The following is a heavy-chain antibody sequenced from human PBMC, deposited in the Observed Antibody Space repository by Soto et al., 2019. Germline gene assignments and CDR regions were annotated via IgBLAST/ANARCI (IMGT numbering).Heavy chain of an antibody. V-gene: IGHV4-59*08. J-gene: IGHJ5*02. CDR2: IYYSGST. CDR3: ARHEVGPPRPSWFDP. D-gene: IGHD3-10*01. Sequence: PSETLSLTCTVSGGSISSYYWSWIRQPPGKGLEWIGYIYYSGSTNYNPSLKSRVTISVDTSKNQFSLKLSSVTAADTAVYYCARHEVGPPRPSWFDPWGQGTLVTVSS. CDR1: GGSISSYY.